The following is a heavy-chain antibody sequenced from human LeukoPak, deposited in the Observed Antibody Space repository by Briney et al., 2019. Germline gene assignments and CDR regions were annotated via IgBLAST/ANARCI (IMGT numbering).Heavy chain of an antibody. D-gene: IGHD2-2*01. J-gene: IGHJ5*02. Sequence: SVKVSCKATGGTFSSYAISWVRQAPGQGLEWMGGIIPIFGTANYAQKFQGRVTITTDESTSTAYMELSSLRSEDTAVYYCARSVVPAAIGNWFDPWGQGTLVTVSS. CDR1: GGTFSSYA. CDR3: ARSVVPAAIGNWFDP. CDR2: IIPIFGTA. V-gene: IGHV1-69*05.